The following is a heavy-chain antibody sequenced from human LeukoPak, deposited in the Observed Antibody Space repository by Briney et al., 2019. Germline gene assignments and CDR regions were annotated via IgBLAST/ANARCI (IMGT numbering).Heavy chain of an antibody. CDR1: GGTFSSYA. Sequence: ASVKVSCKASGGTFSSYAISWVRQAPGQGLEWMGGIIPIFGTANYAQKFQGRVTITADKSTSTAYMELSSLRSEDTAVYYCASGPPYYDSSGYYSGYFDYWGQGALVTVSS. V-gene: IGHV1-69*06. CDR2: IIPIFGTA. CDR3: ASGPPYYDSSGYYSGYFDY. J-gene: IGHJ4*02. D-gene: IGHD3-22*01.